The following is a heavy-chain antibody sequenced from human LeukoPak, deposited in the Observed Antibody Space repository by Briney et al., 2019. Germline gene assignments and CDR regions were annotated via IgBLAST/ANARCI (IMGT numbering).Heavy chain of an antibody. V-gene: IGHV3-21*01. CDR1: GSTFSSYS. CDR3: ASSGYSYGDAWFDP. Sequence: GGSLRLSCAASGSTFSSYSMNWVRQAPGKGLEWVSSISSSSSYIYYADSVKGRFTISRDNAKNSLYLQMNSLRAEDTAVYYCASSGYSYGDAWFDPWGQGTLVTVSS. CDR2: ISSSSSYI. D-gene: IGHD5-18*01. J-gene: IGHJ5*02.